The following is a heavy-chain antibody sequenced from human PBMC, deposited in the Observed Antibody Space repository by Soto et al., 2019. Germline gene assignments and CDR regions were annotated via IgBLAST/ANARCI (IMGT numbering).Heavy chain of an antibody. Sequence: GGSLRLSCTASGFTFSDYGMHWVRQAPGKGLEWVAVISSDGSSKNYADSVKGRFTISRDNSKNTLFLQMNSLRVDDTAVYFCAKEPHNSFRSSPIDYWGQGTLVTVSS. D-gene: IGHD3-10*01. J-gene: IGHJ4*02. CDR2: ISSDGSSK. CDR1: GFTFSDYG. V-gene: IGHV3-30*18. CDR3: AKEPHNSFRSSPIDY.